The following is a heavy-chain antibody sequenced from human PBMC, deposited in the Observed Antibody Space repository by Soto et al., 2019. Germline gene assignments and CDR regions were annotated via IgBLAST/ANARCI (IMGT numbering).Heavy chain of an antibody. Sequence: GGSLRLSYAASGVTFTSHVMSWVRQAPGKGLEWVSHIHADTGNSAYAASVWGRFTISRDNSQNTVDLQMSSLRAEDTAIYYCAKFHFDDVTGSYTHFDSWGQGTLVTVSS. D-gene: IGHD3-3*01. V-gene: IGHV3-23*01. CDR2: IHADTGNS. J-gene: IGHJ4*02. CDR1: GVTFTSHV. CDR3: AKFHFDDVTGSYTHFDS.